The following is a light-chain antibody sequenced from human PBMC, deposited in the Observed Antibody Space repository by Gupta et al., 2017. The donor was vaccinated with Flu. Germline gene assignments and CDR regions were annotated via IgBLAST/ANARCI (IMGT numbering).Light chain of an antibody. J-gene: IGLJ1*01. CDR1: SSNIGTNY. V-gene: IGLV1-47*01. CDR2: QKG. CDR3: AVGADSRSVLL. Sequence: QSVLTQPPSASAPPGQRVALSCSGSSSNIGTNYVYWYQHLPGPAPKLLIYQKGQRPSGVTDRFSGSKSGTSASLAITGLRAEDEADYYCAVGADSRSVLLFGTGTKLTVL.